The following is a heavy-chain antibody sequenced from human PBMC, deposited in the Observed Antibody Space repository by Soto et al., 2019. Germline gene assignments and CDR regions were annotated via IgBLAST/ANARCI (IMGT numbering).Heavy chain of an antibody. CDR1: GFTFSSYA. CDR2: ISGSGGST. J-gene: IGHJ3*02. D-gene: IGHD2-2*01. Sequence: EVQLLESGGGLVQPGGSLRLSCAASGFTFSSYAMSWVRQAPGKGLEWVSAISGSGGSTYYADSVKGRFTISRDNSKNTLYLQMNSLRAEDTAVYYCAKDAGRCGTSCYPDAFDIWGQGTMVTVSS. V-gene: IGHV3-23*01. CDR3: AKDAGRCGTSCYPDAFDI.